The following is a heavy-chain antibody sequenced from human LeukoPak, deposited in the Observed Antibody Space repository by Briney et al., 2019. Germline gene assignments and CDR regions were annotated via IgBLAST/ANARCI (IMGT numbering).Heavy chain of an antibody. CDR2: VNPHSGGT. V-gene: IGHV1-2*02. CDR3: APSSGWYYFDY. CDR1: GYTFTEYY. J-gene: IGHJ4*02. D-gene: IGHD6-19*01. Sequence: GASVKVSCKTSGYTFTEYYIHWVRQAPGHGLEWMGWVNPHSGGTNFAQSFRGRVTLTRDTSVTTAYMELSRLRSDDTAVYYCAPSSGWYYFDYWGQGTLVTVSS.